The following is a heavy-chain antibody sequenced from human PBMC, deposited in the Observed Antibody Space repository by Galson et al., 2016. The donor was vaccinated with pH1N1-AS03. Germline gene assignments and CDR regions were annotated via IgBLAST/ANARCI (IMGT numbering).Heavy chain of an antibody. Sequence: SLRLSCAASGFIFSNHGMHWARQAPGKGPEFVARISSDGGSTYYADSVKARFTIPRDNSKNTLYLQMDSLRVEDTAVYYCARHPYNSSPLYYYFYYMDVWGKGTTVTVSS. CDR2: ISSDGGST. CDR3: ARHPYNSSPLYYYFYYMDV. J-gene: IGHJ6*03. V-gene: IGHV3-64*02. CDR1: GFIFSNHG. D-gene: IGHD6-13*01.